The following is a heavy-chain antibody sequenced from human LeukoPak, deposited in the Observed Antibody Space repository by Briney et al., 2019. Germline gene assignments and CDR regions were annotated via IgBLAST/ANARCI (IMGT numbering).Heavy chain of an antibody. V-gene: IGHV3-48*04. Sequence: GGSLRLSCAASGFTFSSYWMSWVRQAPGKGLEWVSYISSSGSTIYYADSVKGRFTISRDNAKNSLYLQMNSLRAEDTAVYYCARDLRSSGYYSDAFDIWGQGTMVTVSS. D-gene: IGHD3-22*01. CDR2: ISSSGSTI. CDR1: GFTFSSYW. CDR3: ARDLRSSGYYSDAFDI. J-gene: IGHJ3*02.